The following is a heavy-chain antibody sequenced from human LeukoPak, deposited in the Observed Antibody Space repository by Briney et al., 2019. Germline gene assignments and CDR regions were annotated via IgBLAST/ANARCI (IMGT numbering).Heavy chain of an antibody. Sequence: NRGESLKISCKGSGYSFATYWIGWVRPMPGKGLEWMGIIYPGDSDTRYSPSFQGQVTISADKSISTAYLQWSSLKASDTAMYYCARHYYDYVWGSYGIDYWGQGTLVTVSS. D-gene: IGHD3-16*01. CDR3: ARHYYDYVWGSYGIDY. V-gene: IGHV5-51*01. CDR1: GYSFATYW. J-gene: IGHJ4*02. CDR2: IYPGDSDT.